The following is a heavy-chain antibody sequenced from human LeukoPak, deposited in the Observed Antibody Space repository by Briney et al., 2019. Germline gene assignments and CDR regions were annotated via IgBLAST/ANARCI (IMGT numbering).Heavy chain of an antibody. V-gene: IGHV3-23*01. CDR2: ISGSGSST. Sequence: PGGSLRLSCAASGFTFTSYAMNWVRQAPGKGLEWVSTISGSGSSTYYADSVKGRFTISRDNSKNTLYLQMNSLRAEDTAVYYCAKDPAPVGYFDYWGQGTLVTVSS. J-gene: IGHJ4*02. D-gene: IGHD4-23*01. CDR1: GFTFTSYA. CDR3: AKDPAPVGYFDY.